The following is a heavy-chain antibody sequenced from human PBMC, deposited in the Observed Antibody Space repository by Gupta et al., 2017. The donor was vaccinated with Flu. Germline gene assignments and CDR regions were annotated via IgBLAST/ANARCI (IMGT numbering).Heavy chain of an antibody. J-gene: IGHJ4*02. Sequence: QLQLQESGQGLVKPSETLSIFCIVSAGPLRDIGYYWGWIRQPPAKGLGWIGNVGYSGNTFYNPSLKSRVTISVDTSKNQFSLKLSAVTAADTAGYDCARRITYGKTCDYWGQGSLVTVSS. CDR3: ARRITYGKTCDY. D-gene: IGHD3-10*01. CDR2: VGYSGNT. CDR1: AGPLRDIGYY. V-gene: IGHV4-39*01.